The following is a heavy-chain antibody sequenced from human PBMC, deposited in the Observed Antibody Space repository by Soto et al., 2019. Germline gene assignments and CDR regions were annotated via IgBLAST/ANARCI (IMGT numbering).Heavy chain of an antibody. CDR2: IGTAGDT. CDR1: GFTFSSYD. CDR3: ARGRSGWQDSYYYGMDV. D-gene: IGHD6-19*01. Sequence: PGGSLRLSCAASGFTFSSYDMHWVRQATGKGLEWVSAIGTAGDTYYPGSVKGRFTISRENAKNSLYLQMNSLRAGDTAVYYCARGRSGWQDSYYYGMDVWGQGTTVTVSS. J-gene: IGHJ6*02. V-gene: IGHV3-13*01.